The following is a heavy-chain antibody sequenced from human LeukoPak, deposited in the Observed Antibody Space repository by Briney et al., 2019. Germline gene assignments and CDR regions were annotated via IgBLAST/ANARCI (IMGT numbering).Heavy chain of an antibody. Sequence: PSETLSLTCTVSGSSISSYYWSWIRQPPGKGLEWIGYIYYSGSTNYNPSLKSRVTISVDTSKNQFSLKLSSVTAADTAVYYCARESSIAAFFPWGQGTLVTVSS. CDR1: GSSISSYY. V-gene: IGHV4-59*01. D-gene: IGHD6-6*01. CDR3: ARESSIAAFFP. J-gene: IGHJ5*02. CDR2: IYYSGST.